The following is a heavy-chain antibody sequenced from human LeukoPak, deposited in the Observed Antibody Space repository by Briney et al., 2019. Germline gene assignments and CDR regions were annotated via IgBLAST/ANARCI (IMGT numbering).Heavy chain of an antibody. CDR2: IYYSGST. D-gene: IGHD3-16*01. CDR1: GGSISSSSYY. Sequence: SETLSLTCTVSGGSISSSSYYWGWIRQPPGKGLEWIGSIYYSGSTYYNPSLKSRVTISVDTSKNQFSLKLSSVIAADTAVYYCARTSHDYISFLDYWGQGTLVTVSS. J-gene: IGHJ4*02. CDR3: ARTSHDYISFLDY. V-gene: IGHV4-39*07.